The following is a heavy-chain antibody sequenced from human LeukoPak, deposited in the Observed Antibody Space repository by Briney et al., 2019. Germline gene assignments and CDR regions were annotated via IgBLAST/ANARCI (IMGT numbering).Heavy chain of an antibody. J-gene: IGHJ4*02. CDR2: INPNSGGT. CDR3: ARSLSMYSSGWHYFDY. V-gene: IGHV1-2*04. Sequence: ASVKVSCKASGYTFTGYYMHWVRQAPGQGLEWMGWINPNSGGTNYAQKFQGWVTMTRDTSISTAYMELSRLRSDDTAVYYCARSLSMYSSGWHYFDYWGQGTLVTVSS. CDR1: GYTFTGYY. D-gene: IGHD6-19*01.